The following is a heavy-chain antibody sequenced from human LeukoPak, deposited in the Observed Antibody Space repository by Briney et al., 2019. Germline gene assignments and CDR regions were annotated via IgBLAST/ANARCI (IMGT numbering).Heavy chain of an antibody. J-gene: IGHJ4*02. CDR3: ARETAAAGEGY. CDR1: GYTFTGYY. V-gene: IGHV1-2*06. Sequence: ASVKVSCKASGYTFTGYYMHWVRQAPGRGLEWMGRINPSSGGTNYAQKFQGRVTMTRDTSISTAYMELSRLRSDDTAVYYCARETAAAGEGYWGQGTLVTVSS. CDR2: INPSSGGT. D-gene: IGHD6-13*01.